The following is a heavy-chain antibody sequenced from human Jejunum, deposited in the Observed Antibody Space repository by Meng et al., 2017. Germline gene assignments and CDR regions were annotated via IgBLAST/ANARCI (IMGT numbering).Heavy chain of an antibody. CDR3: ARSGQTTVTYLD. D-gene: IGHD4-11*01. CDR1: DGSFSSYY. V-gene: IGHV4-34*01. Sequence: QVQLQQWGAGLLQPSETLSLSCAVYDGSFSSYYWSWIRQPPGKGLEWIGEINRSGSPNYNPSLKSRVTMSVDTNHFSLTLTSVTAADTAVYYCARSGQTTVTYLDWGQGTLVTVSS. CDR2: INRSGSP. J-gene: IGHJ4*02.